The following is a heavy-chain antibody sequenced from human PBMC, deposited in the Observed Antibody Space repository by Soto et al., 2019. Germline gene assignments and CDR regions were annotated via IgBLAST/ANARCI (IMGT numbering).Heavy chain of an antibody. Sequence: EVQLVESGGGLVQPGGSLRLSCAASGFTFSDHYMDWVRQAPGKGLEWVGRIRNRANSYSTEYAASVKGRFTISRDGSQHSPYLQMNSLKTEVTAVYYCATTYGDFRDFQNWGQGTLVIVSS. D-gene: IGHD4-17*01. V-gene: IGHV3-72*01. CDR1: GFTFSDHY. CDR2: IRNRANSYST. J-gene: IGHJ1*01. CDR3: ATTYGDFRDFQN.